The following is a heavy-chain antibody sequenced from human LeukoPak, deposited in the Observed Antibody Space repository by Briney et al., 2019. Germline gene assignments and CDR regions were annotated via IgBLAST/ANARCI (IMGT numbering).Heavy chain of an antibody. CDR1: GFTFSSYS. CDR3: ARDPLKRAFDI. V-gene: IGHV3-21*01. J-gene: IGHJ3*02. Sequence: GSLRLSCAASGFTFSSYSMNWVRQAPGKGLEWVSSISSTSSYIYYAASVKGRFTISRDNAKTSLYLQMNSLRAEDTAVYYCARDPLKRAFDIWGQGTMVTVSS. CDR2: ISSTSSYI.